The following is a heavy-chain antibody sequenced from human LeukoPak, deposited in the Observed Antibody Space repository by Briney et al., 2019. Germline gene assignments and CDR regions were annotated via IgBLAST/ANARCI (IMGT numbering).Heavy chain of an antibody. CDR1: GFTFDDYA. V-gene: IGHV4-30-2*01. Sequence: LRLSCAASGFTFDDYAMHWVRQAPGKGLEWIGYIYHGGSTSYNPSLKSRVTISVDRSKNQFSLRLSSVTAADTAVYYCARYVHSSSWPTFDYWGQGTLVTVSS. CDR3: ARYVHSSSWPTFDY. CDR2: IYHGGST. D-gene: IGHD6-13*01. J-gene: IGHJ4*02.